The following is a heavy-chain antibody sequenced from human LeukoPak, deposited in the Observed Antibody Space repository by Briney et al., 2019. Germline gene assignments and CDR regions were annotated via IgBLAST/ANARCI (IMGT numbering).Heavy chain of an antibody. V-gene: IGHV3-7*04. CDR2: IKEDGTEK. J-gene: IGHJ4*02. Sequence: PGGSLRVSCAVSGFTFSSYWMSWVRQAPGNGLEWVANIKEDGTEKYYQDSVKGRFTISRDNAKNSLYLQMNSLRAEDTAVYYCAREVVLSTGAWFEYWGQGTLVTVSS. CDR3: AREVVLSTGAWFEY. CDR1: GFTFSSYW. D-gene: IGHD3-22*01.